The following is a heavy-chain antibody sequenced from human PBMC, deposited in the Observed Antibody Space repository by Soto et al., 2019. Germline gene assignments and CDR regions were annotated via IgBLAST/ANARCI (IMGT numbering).Heavy chain of an antibody. D-gene: IGHD2-15*01. CDR3: ARLSRQRDCSGGSCYSGYYYGMDV. CDR2: IYYSGST. V-gene: IGHV4-39*01. Sequence: PSETLSLTCTVSGGSISSSSYYWGWIRQPPGKGLEWIGSIYYSGSTYYNPSLKSRVTISVDTSKNQFSLKLSSVTAADTAVYYCARLSRQRDCSGGSCYSGYYYGMDVWGQGTTVT. CDR1: GGSISSSSYY. J-gene: IGHJ6*02.